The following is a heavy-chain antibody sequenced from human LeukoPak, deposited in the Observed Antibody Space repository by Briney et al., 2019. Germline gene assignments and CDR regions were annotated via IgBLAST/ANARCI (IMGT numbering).Heavy chain of an antibody. V-gene: IGHV1-69*13. J-gene: IGHJ4*02. D-gene: IGHD6-19*01. CDR3: ARALGWLDYFDY. Sequence: ASVKVSCKASGGTFSSYAISWVRHAPGQGLEWMGGIIPIFGTANYAQKFQGRVTITADESTSTAYMELSSLRSEDTAVYYCARALGWLDYFDYWGQGTLVTVSS. CDR2: IIPIFGTA. CDR1: GGTFSSYA.